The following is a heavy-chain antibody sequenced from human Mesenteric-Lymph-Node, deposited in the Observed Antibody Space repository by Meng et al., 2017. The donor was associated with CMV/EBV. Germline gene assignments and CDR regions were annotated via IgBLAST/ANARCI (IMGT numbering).Heavy chain of an antibody. CDR3: AHISSEYYYSGMDV. CDR2: IDWDDDK. Sequence: SGPTLVKPTQTLTLTCTFSGFSLSTSGMRVSWIRQPPGKALEWLARIDWDDDKFYSTSLKTRLTISKDTSKNHVVLTMTNMDPVDTATYYCAHISSEYYYSGMDVWGQGTTVTVSS. V-gene: IGHV2-70D*14. CDR1: GFSLSTSGMR. J-gene: IGHJ6*02.